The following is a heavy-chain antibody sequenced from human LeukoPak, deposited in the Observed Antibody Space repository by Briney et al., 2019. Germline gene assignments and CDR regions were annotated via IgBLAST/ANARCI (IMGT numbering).Heavy chain of an antibody. CDR3: ASRTGGIVLMVYAEYYFDY. Sequence: SETLPLTCTVSGYSISSGYYWGWIRQPPGKGLEWIGSIYHSGSTYYNPSLKSRVTISVDTSKNQFSLKLSSVTAADTAVYYCASRTGGIVLMVYAEYYFDYWGQGTLVTVSS. V-gene: IGHV4-38-2*02. D-gene: IGHD2-8*01. CDR1: GYSISSGYY. J-gene: IGHJ4*02. CDR2: IYHSGST.